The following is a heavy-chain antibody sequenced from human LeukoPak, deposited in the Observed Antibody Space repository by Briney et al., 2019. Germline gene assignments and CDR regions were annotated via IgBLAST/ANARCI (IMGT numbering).Heavy chain of an antibody. CDR1: GFTFSSYG. J-gene: IGHJ4*02. Sequence: GRSLRLSCAASGFTFSSYGMHWVRQAPGKGLEWVAVISYDGSNKYYADSVKGRFTISRDNSKNTLYLQMNSLRAEDTAVYYCAKDLYYDYVWGSYRIVPMDHWGQGTLVTVSS. D-gene: IGHD3-16*02. V-gene: IGHV3-30*18. CDR3: AKDLYYDYVWGSYRIVPMDH. CDR2: ISYDGSNK.